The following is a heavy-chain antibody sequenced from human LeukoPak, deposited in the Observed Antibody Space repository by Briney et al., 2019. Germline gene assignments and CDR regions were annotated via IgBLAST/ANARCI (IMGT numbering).Heavy chain of an antibody. J-gene: IGHJ4*02. CDR3: AAYYYDSSGYWPFDY. CDR2: ISGSGGST. V-gene: IGHV3-23*01. CDR1: GFTFSRYA. D-gene: IGHD3-22*01. Sequence: GGSLRLSCAVSGFTFSRYAMSWVRQAPGKGLEWVSAISGSGGSTYYADSVKGRFTISRDNSKNTLYLQMNSLRAEDTAVYYCAAYYYDSSGYWPFDYWGQGTLVTVSS.